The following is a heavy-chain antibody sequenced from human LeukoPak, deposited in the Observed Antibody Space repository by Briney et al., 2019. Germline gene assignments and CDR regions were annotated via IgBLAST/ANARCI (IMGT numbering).Heavy chain of an antibody. CDR2: IYSGGST. CDR1: GFTVSSNY. CDR3: ARGAYYYDQVGAFDI. D-gene: IGHD3-22*01. V-gene: IGHV3-66*02. J-gene: IGHJ3*02. Sequence: GGSLRLSCAASGFTVSSNYMSWVRQAPGKGLEWVSVIYSGGSTYYADSVKGRFTISRDNSENTLYLQMNSLRAEDTAVYYCARGAYYYDQVGAFDIWGQGTMVTVSS.